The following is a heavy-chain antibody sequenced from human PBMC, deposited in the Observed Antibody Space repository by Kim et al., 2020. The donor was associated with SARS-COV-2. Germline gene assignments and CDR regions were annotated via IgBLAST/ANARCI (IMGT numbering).Heavy chain of an antibody. CDR3: ARGHYDFWSGYYTGRPGY. V-gene: IGHV4-34*01. CDR2: INHSGST. D-gene: IGHD3-3*01. CDR1: GGSFSGYY. Sequence: SETLSLTCAVYGGSFSGYYWSWIRQPPGKGLEWIGEINHSGSTNYNPSLKSRVTISADTSKNQFSLKLSSVTAADKAVYYCARGHYDFWSGYYTGRPGY. J-gene: IGHJ4*03.